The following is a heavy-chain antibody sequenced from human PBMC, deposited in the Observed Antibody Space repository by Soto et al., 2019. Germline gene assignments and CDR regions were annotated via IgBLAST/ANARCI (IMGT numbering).Heavy chain of an antibody. CDR2: IYYSGST. V-gene: IGHV4-59*01. Sequence: QVQLQESGPGLVKPSETLSLTCTVSGGSISSYYWSWIRQPPGKGLEWIGYIYYSGSTTYNPSLKSRVTISVDTSKNQFSLKLSSVTAADTAVYYCARRRTPDYWGQGTLVTVSS. CDR1: GGSISSYY. CDR3: ARRRTPDY. J-gene: IGHJ4*02.